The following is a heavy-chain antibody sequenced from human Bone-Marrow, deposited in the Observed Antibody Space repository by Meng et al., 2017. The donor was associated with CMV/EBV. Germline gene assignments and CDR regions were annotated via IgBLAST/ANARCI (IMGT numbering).Heavy chain of an antibody. CDR2: INSDGSST. D-gene: IGHD2-2*03. Sequence: GESLKISCAASGFTFSSYWMHWVRQAPGKGLVWVSRINSDGSSTSYADSVKGRFTISRDNAKNTLYLQMNSLRAEDTAVYYCARDFLGYCSSTSCLLGYYYYYGMDVWGQGTTVTVSS. CDR3: ARDFLGYCSSTSCLLGYYYYYGMDV. CDR1: GFTFSSYW. V-gene: IGHV3-74*01. J-gene: IGHJ6*02.